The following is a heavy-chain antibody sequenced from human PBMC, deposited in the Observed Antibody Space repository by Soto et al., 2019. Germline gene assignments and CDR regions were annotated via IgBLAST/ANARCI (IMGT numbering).Heavy chain of an antibody. CDR1: GGTFSSYA. Sequence: QVQLVQSGAEVKKPGSSVKVSCKASGGTFSSYAISWVRQAPGQGLEWMGGIIPIFGTANYAQKFQGRVTITAGESTSTGLIELRRLRTEDTAVYLRAGSCRGSSPLCQWGQGTLVTVSS. J-gene: IGHJ4*02. CDR3: AGSCRGSSPLCQ. V-gene: IGHV1-69*01. CDR2: IIPIFGTA. D-gene: IGHD6-6*01.